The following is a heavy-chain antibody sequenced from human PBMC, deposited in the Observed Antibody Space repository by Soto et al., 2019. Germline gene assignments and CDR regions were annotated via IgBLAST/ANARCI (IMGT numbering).Heavy chain of an antibody. J-gene: IGHJ4*02. Sequence: QVQLQESGPGLVKPSQILSLTCTVSGGSISSGDYYWSWIRQPPGKGREWIWYVYYSGSTYYNPSLKSRVTISVDTSKNQFSLKLSSVTAADTAVYYCAREGGIVGATTVDYWGQGTLVTVSA. V-gene: IGHV4-30-4*01. CDR1: GGSISSGDYY. CDR2: VYYSGST. D-gene: IGHD1-26*01. CDR3: AREGGIVGATTVDY.